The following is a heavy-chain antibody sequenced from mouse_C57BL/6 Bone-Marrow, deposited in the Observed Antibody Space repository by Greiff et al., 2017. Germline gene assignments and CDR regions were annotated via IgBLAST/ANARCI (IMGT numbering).Heavy chain of an antibody. V-gene: IGHV2-3*01. Sequence: VQLQESGPGLVAPSQSLSITCTVSGFSLTSYGVSWVRQPPGKGLAWLGVIWGDGCTHYHSALISRLSISKDNSKSQVFLKLNILQTDDTATYYCAKPILLRSYWYFDVWGTGTTVTVSS. CDR2: IWGDGCT. J-gene: IGHJ1*03. CDR3: AKPILLRSYWYFDV. D-gene: IGHD1-1*01. CDR1: GFSLTSYG.